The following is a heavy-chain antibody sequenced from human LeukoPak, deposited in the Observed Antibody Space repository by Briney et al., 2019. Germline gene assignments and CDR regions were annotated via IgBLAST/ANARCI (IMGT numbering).Heavy chain of an antibody. J-gene: IGHJ4*02. D-gene: IGHD6-19*01. CDR2: ISGDGGST. CDR3: AKDHSVLQRLGDFDY. V-gene: IGHV3-43*02. CDR1: GFTFDDYA. Sequence: PGGSLRLSCAASGFTFDDYAMHWVRQAPGKGLEWVSLISGDGGSTYYADSVKGRFTISRDNSKNSLYLQMNSLRTEDTALYYCAKDHSVLQRLGDFDYWGQGTLVTVSS.